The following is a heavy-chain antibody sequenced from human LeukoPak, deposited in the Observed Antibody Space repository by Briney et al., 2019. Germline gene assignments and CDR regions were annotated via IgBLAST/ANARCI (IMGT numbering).Heavy chain of an antibody. CDR2: INPYNGNT. J-gene: IGHJ4*02. Sequence: ASVKVSCKASGYTFTSYGISWVRQAPGQGLEWMGWINPYNGNTNYAQNLQGRVTMTTDTSMSTAYMELRSLRSDDTAMYYCARDPPTVTTLVFDYWGQGTLVTVSS. V-gene: IGHV1-18*01. D-gene: IGHD4-17*01. CDR1: GYTFTSYG. CDR3: ARDPPTVTTLVFDY.